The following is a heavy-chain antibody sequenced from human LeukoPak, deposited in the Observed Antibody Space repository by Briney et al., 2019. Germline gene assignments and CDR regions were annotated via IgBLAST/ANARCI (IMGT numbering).Heavy chain of an antibody. J-gene: IGHJ3*02. Sequence: ASVKVSCKASGYSFTAYYIHWVRQAPGQGLEWMGWISPDSGGTNYAQKFQGRVTMTRDTSISTAYMELSRLTYDDTAVYYCARPDCSSASCFSKGGAFDIWGQGTVVTVSS. CDR2: ISPDSGGT. V-gene: IGHV1-2*02. CDR3: ARPDCSSASCFSKGGAFDI. D-gene: IGHD2-2*01. CDR1: GYSFTAYY.